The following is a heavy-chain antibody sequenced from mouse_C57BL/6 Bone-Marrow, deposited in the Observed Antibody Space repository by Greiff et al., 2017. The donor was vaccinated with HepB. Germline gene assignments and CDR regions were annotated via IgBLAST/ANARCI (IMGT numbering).Heavy chain of an antibody. CDR3: ARVYYEYDGDYFDY. V-gene: IGHV1-81*01. Sequence: QVQLQQSGAELARPGASVKLSCKASGYTFTSYGISWVKQRTGQGLEWIGEIYPRSGNTYYNEKFKGKATLTADKSSSTAYMELRSLTSEDSAVYVCARVYYEYDGDYFDYWGQGTTLTVSS. CDR1: GYTFTSYG. D-gene: IGHD2-4*01. J-gene: IGHJ2*01. CDR2: IYPRSGNT.